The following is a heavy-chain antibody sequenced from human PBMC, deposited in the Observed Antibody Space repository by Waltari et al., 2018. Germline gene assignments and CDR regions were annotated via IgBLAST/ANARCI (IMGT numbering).Heavy chain of an antibody. J-gene: IGHJ4*02. D-gene: IGHD3-10*01. CDR3: TGGDYYGSGIYVDY. V-gene: IGHV3-49*03. CDR2: IISKGYGGTT. Sequence: EVQLVESGGGLVQPGRSVRLSCTASGFNFGDYAMSWFRQAQGKGLEWVGFIISKGYGGTTEYAASVKGRFTISRDDSKSISYLQMNSLKTEDTAVYYCTGGDYYGSGIYVDYWGQGTLVTVSS. CDR1: GFNFGDYA.